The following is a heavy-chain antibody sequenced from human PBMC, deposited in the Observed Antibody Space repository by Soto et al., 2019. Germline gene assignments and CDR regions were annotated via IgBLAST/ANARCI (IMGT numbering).Heavy chain of an antibody. D-gene: IGHD6-13*01. CDR1: VYTFTSYC. CDR3: ARDYRSSWDY. CDR2: INADNGET. Sequence: ASVKVSCKASVYTFTSYCMHWVRQAPGQRLEWMGWINADNGETGYTQEFQARVTITRDTSASTTYMELSGLRSEDTSVYYCARDYRSSWDYWGQGTQVTVSS. V-gene: IGHV1-3*01. J-gene: IGHJ4*02.